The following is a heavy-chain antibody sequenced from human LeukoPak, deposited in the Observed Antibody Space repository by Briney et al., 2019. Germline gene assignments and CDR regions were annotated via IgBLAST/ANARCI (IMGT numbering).Heavy chain of an antibody. V-gene: IGHV3-30*04. Sequence: GRTLRLSCAASGFTFSSYAMEGVGQGPGKGLEGVAVISYDGSNKYYTNSVKGRFTIYRDNSKNTLYLKMNSLRSEGWAVYYCARAESVVVPAAIMAGFFDYWGQGTLVTVSS. CDR1: GFTFSSYA. CDR3: ARAESVVVPAAIMAGFFDY. D-gene: IGHD2-2*02. CDR2: ISYDGSNK. J-gene: IGHJ4*02.